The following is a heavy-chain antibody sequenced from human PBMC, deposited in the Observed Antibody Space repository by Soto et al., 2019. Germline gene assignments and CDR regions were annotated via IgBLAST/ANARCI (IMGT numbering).Heavy chain of an antibody. V-gene: IGHV4-34*01. D-gene: IGHD2-2*01. CDR3: ARRNSCSSTSCKYAGYYMDV. J-gene: IGHJ6*03. CDR1: GGSFSGYY. CDR2: INHSGST. Sequence: ASETLSLTCAVYGGSFSGYYWSWIRQPPGKGLEWIGEINHSGSTNYNPSLKSRVTISVDTSKNQFSLKLSSVTAADTAVYYCARRNSCSSTSCKYAGYYMDVWGKGTTVTVSS.